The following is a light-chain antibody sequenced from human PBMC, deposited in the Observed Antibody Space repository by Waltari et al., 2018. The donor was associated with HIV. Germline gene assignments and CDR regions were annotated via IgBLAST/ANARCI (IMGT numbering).Light chain of an antibody. CDR2: SSN. CDR1: ASTIGSTP. CDR3: ATWDDSGDGPMV. Sequence: QSVLTQPPSTSGTPGQRVTISCSGGASTIGSTPVHWSQVFPGTAPKLLIYSSNQVSTGVPDRFSASKSGTSASLTISGLQSEDEAHYYCATWDDSGDGPMVFGRGTKLTVL. V-gene: IGLV1-44*01. J-gene: IGLJ2*01.